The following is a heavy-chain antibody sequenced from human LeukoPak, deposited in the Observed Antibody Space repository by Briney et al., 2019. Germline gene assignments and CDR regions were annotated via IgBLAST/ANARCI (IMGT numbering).Heavy chain of an antibody. D-gene: IGHD3-10*01. Sequence: ASVKVSCKASGYTFTGYYMHWGRQAPGQGLEWMGRINPNSGGTNYAQKFQGRVTMTRDTSISTAYMELSRLRSDDTAVYYCARDRGRQWFGELLPDYWGQGTLVTVSS. CDR2: INPNSGGT. V-gene: IGHV1-2*06. CDR1: GYTFTGYY. CDR3: ARDRGRQWFGELLPDY. J-gene: IGHJ4*02.